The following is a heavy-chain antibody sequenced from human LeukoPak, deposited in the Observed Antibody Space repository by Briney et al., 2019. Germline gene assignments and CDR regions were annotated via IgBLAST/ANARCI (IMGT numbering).Heavy chain of an antibody. CDR3: ARDIELST. J-gene: IGHJ3*01. CDR1: GFMFRDAA. Sequence: PGGSLRPSCAASGFMFRDAAMTWVRQAPGKGLEWVSLIASSGLNTYYADSVKGRFTISRDNSKNTVSLQINSLRVEDTAIYYCARDIELSTWGLGTLVTVSS. CDR2: IASSGLNT. D-gene: IGHD5-12*01. V-gene: IGHV3-23*01.